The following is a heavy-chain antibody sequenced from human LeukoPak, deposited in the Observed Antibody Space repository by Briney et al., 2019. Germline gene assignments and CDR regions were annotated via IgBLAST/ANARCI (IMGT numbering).Heavy chain of an antibody. CDR1: GGSISSGGYS. CDR3: ARAKVGGSLDP. CDR2: IYHSGST. Sequence: NPSQTLSLTCAVSGGSISSGGYSWRWIRQPPGKGLEWIGYIYHSGSTYYNPSLKSRVTISADTSRDQFSLKLSFVTAADTGVYYCARAKVGGSLDPWGQGTLVTVSS. D-gene: IGHD1-26*01. V-gene: IGHV4-30-2*05. J-gene: IGHJ4*02.